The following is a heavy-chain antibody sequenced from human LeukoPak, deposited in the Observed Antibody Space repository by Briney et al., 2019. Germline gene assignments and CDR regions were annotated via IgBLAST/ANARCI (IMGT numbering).Heavy chain of an antibody. Sequence: SETLSLTCTVSGVSISSYYWSWIRQPPGKGLEWTGSIYYSGSTYYNPSLKSRVTISVDTSKNQFSLKLSSVTAADTAVYYCARVSDGWLQPWGQGTLVTVSS. D-gene: IGHD5-24*01. V-gene: IGHV4-39*07. CDR3: ARVSDGWLQP. CDR1: GVSISSYY. CDR2: IYYSGST. J-gene: IGHJ5*02.